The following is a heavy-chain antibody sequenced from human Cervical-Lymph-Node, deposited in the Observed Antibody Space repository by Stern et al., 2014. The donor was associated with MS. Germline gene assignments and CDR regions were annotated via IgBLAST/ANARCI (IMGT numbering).Heavy chain of an antibody. J-gene: IGHJ5*02. CDR2: IYAGGTT. D-gene: IGHD3-16*01. V-gene: IGHV3-53*04. CDR3: ARDGGGVMDL. Sequence: EVQLVESGGGLVQPGGSLKLSCSASGFTVSTNYMSWVRQAPGMGLEWLSVIYAGGTTNYAAYVKGRFTISRHESKNVLYLQMNSLTADDTAIYYCARDGGGVMDLWGQGTLVTVSS. CDR1: GFTVSTNY.